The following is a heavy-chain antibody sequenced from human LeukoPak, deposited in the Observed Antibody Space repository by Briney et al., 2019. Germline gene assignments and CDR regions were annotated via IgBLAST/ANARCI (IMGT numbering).Heavy chain of an antibody. D-gene: IGHD3-22*01. V-gene: IGHV4-34*08. J-gene: IGHJ4*02. CDR1: GFTFNDYA. CDR2: ISHSGST. Sequence: GSLRLSCAGSGFTFNDYAMSWVRQAPGKGLEWIGEISHSGSTTYNPSLRSRVTISGDTSKKQFSLKLSSVTAADTAVYYCVTYYYGSSAPKRNYWGQGILVTVSS. CDR3: VTYYYGSSAPKRNY.